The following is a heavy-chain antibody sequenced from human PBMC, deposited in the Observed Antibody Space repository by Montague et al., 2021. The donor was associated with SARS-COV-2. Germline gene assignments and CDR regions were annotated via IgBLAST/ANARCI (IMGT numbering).Heavy chain of an antibody. Sequence: CAISGDSVSTNSGTWYWVRLSPSGGLEWLGRTYYRSEWYSDYSVSVKTRISINPDTSKNQFSLQLNSVTPEDTAVYYCARAERGSCGDGNCYQYFFDYWGQGTLVTVSS. J-gene: IGHJ4*02. CDR1: GDSVSTNSGT. V-gene: IGHV6-1*01. D-gene: IGHD2-15*01. CDR2: TYYRSEWYS. CDR3: ARAERGSCGDGNCYQYFFDY.